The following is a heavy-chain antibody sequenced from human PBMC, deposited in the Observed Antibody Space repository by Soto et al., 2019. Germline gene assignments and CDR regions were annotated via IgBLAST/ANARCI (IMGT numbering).Heavy chain of an antibody. J-gene: IGHJ3*02. CDR2: ISAYNGNT. CDR3: AIVNEITMVLLVTPANDAFDI. CDR1: NYSFNTYG. V-gene: IGHV1-18*01. D-gene: IGHD3-22*01. Sequence: QVQLVQSGAEVKKPGASVKVSCKASNYSFNTYGITWVRQAPGQGLEWMGWISAYNGNTIYAQKFQGRVTMATDTTTDTAYMKLRSLKSDDTAVYFCAIVNEITMVLLVTPANDAFDIWGQGTMVTVSS.